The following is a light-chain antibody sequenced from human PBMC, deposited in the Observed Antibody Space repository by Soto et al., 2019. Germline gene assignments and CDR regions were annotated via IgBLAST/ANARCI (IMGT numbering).Light chain of an antibody. V-gene: IGKV1-39*01. CDR1: QSITTW. Sequence: DIQMTPSPSTLSASVVDRVTITCRASQSITTWLAWYQQKPGKAPKLLIYAASSLQRGVPSTFSGGGSGTDFTLTISSLQPEDFATYYCQQSYTTPRTFGQGTKVDIK. CDR2: AAS. CDR3: QQSYTTPRT. J-gene: IGKJ1*01.